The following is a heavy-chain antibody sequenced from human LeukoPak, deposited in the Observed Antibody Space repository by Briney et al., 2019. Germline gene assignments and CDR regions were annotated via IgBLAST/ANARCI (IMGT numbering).Heavy chain of an antibody. CDR2: INTYNFNT. V-gene: IGHV1-18*01. J-gene: IGHJ6*03. Sequence: ASLKVSSKASGYTLTSYGISCVRQAPGQGLEWMGWINTYNFNTNYAQNLQGRVTMTTDTSTSTAYMELRSRRSDDTAVYYCARAGQWLVNYYYYYYMDVWGKGTTVTVSS. D-gene: IGHD6-19*01. CDR3: ARAGQWLVNYYYYYYMDV. CDR1: GYTLTSYG.